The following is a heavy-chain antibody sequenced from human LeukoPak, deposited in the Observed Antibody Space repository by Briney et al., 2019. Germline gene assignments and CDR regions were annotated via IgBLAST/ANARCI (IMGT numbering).Heavy chain of an antibody. CDR1: GFTFSSCA. Sequence: GGSLRLSCAASGFTFSSCAMTWFRQAPGKGLEWVSGISGSGDNTLYADSVKGRFTISRDNSKNTLYLEMNSLRAEDTAIYYCAKMKGHPLPKYYMDVWGQGTTVTVSS. CDR2: ISGSGDNT. D-gene: IGHD1-26*01. J-gene: IGHJ6*01. CDR3: AKMKGHPLPKYYMDV. V-gene: IGHV3-23*01.